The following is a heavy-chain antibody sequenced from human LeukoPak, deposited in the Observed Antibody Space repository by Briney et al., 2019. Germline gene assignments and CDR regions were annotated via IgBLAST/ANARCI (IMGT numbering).Heavy chain of an antibody. D-gene: IGHD1-26*01. Sequence: ASVKVSCKTSGYTFTRYGLTWVRQAPGRGLEWMGWISGYNGNTNYAQRLQGRVTMTTDTSTNTAYMELRSLRSDDTAMYFCARTSDGTYDYWGQGTLVTVSS. CDR3: ARTSDGTYDY. CDR1: GYTFTRYG. V-gene: IGHV1-18*01. J-gene: IGHJ4*02. CDR2: ISGYNGNT.